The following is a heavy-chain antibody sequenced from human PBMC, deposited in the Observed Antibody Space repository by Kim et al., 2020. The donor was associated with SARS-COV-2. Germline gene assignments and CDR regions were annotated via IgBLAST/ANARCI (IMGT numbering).Heavy chain of an antibody. V-gene: IGHV3-33*01. CDR3: ARAGVYDFWSLNYYYGMDV. CDR2: IWYDGSNK. CDR1: GFTFSSYG. J-gene: IGHJ6*02. D-gene: IGHD3-3*01. Sequence: GGSLRLSCAASGFTFSSYGMHWVRQAPGKGLEWVAVIWYDGSNKYYADSVKGRFTISRDNSKNTLYLQMNSLRAEDTAVYYCARAGVYDFWSLNYYYGMDVWGQGTTVTVSS.